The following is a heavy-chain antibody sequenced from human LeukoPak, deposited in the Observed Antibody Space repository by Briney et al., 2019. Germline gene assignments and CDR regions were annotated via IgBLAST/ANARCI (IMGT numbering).Heavy chain of an antibody. J-gene: IGHJ4*02. Sequence: GGSLRLSCAASGFTFSSYAMTWVRQAPGKGLEWVSAITDSTYFADSVKGRFTISRDNAKNTLYLQMNSLRAEDTAVYYCARGYYGSGSYYTLDYWGQGTLVTVSS. V-gene: IGHV3-23*01. D-gene: IGHD3-10*01. CDR3: ARGYYGSGSYYTLDY. CDR2: ITDST. CDR1: GFTFSSYA.